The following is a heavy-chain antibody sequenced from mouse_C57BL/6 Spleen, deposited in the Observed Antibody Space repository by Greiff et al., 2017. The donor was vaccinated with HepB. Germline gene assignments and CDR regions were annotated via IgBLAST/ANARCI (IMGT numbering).Heavy chain of an antibody. D-gene: IGHD4-1*01. V-gene: IGHV1-52*01. CDR3: ARSWDGGYYFDY. CDR2: IDPSDSET. Sequence: VQLQQPGAELVRPGSSVKLSCKASGYTFTSYWMHWVKQRPIQGLEWIGNIDPSDSETHYNQKFKDKATLTVDKSSSTAYMQLSSLTSEDSAVYYCARSWDGGYYFDYWGQGTTLTVSS. CDR1: GYTFTSYW. J-gene: IGHJ2*01.